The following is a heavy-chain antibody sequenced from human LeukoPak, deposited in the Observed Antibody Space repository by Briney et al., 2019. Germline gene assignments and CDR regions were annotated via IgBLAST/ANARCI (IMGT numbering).Heavy chain of an antibody. CDR3: ARDQGDYYGSGSYDY. D-gene: IGHD3-10*01. CDR2: INPNSGGT. CDR1: GYTFTSYY. Sequence: ASVKVSCKASGYTFTSYYMHWVRQAPGQGLEWMGWINPNSGGTNYAQKFQGRVTMTRDTSISTAYMELSRLRPDDTAVYYCARDQGDYYGSGSYDYWGQGTLVTVSS. V-gene: IGHV1-2*02. J-gene: IGHJ4*02.